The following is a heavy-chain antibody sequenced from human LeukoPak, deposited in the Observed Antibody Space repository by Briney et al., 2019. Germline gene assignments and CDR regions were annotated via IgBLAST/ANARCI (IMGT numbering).Heavy chain of an antibody. Sequence: SVKVSCKASGGTFSSYAISWVRQAPGQGLEWMGGIIPIFGTANYAQKFQGRVTITADKSTSTAYMELSSLRSEDTAVYYCARGSIAARIRLDYWGQGTLVTVSS. CDR3: ARGSIAARIRLDY. CDR1: GGTFSSYA. J-gene: IGHJ4*02. D-gene: IGHD6-6*01. V-gene: IGHV1-69*06. CDR2: IIPIFGTA.